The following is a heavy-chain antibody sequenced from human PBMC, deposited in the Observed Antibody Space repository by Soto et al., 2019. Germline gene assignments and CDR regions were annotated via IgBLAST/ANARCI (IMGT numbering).Heavy chain of an antibody. J-gene: IGHJ3*02. CDR3: AKSLLRGGRYDAFDI. CDR2: ISGSGGST. CDR1: GFTFSSYA. V-gene: IGHV3-23*01. Sequence: GGSLRLSCAASGFTFSSYAMSWVRQAPGKGLEWVSAISGSGGSTYYADSVKGRFTISRDNSKNTLYLQMNRLRAEDTAVYYCAKSLLRGGRYDAFDIWGQGTMVTVSS. D-gene: IGHD1-26*01.